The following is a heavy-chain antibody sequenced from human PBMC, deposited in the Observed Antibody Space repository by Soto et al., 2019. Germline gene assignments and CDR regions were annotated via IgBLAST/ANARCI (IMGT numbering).Heavy chain of an antibody. D-gene: IGHD3-3*01. Sequence: WETLSLTCTVSGGSISSYYWSWIRQPPGKGLEWIGYIYYSGSTNYNPSLKSRVTISVDTSKNQFSLKLSSVTAADTAVYYCARGSLVLRFLEWLKNNWFDPWGQGTLVTVSS. CDR1: GGSISSYY. V-gene: IGHV4-59*12. CDR3: ARGSLVLRFLEWLKNNWFDP. CDR2: IYYSGST. J-gene: IGHJ5*02.